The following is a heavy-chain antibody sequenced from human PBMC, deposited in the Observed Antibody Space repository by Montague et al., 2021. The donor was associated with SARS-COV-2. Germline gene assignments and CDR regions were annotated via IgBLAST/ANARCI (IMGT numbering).Heavy chain of an antibody. J-gene: IGHJ4*02. CDR1: GGSFSGYY. CDR3: ARRWGSVWGVTVSAELDY. CDR2: INQSGRT. D-gene: IGHD3-10*01. Sequence: SETLSLTCAVYGGSFSGYYWSWIRQPPEKGLEWIGEINQSGRTNNNPSLKSRVIISVDTSKNQFSLKLSSVTAADTAVYYCARRWGSVWGVTVSAELDYWGQGTLVIVSS. V-gene: IGHV4-34*01.